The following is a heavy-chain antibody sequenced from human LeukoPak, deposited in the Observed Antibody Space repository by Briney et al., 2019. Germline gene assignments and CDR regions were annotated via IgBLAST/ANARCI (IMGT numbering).Heavy chain of an antibody. CDR2: IYPGDSDT. V-gene: IGHV5-51*01. CDR3: ARQYYDSSGHRYYYYMDV. Sequence: GESLKISCKGSGYSFTSYWIGWVRQMPGKGLEWMGIIYPGDSDTRYSPSLQGQVTISADKSISTAYLQWSSLKASDTAMYYCARQYYDSSGHRYYYYMDVWGKGTTVTVSS. J-gene: IGHJ6*03. CDR1: GYSFTSYW. D-gene: IGHD3-22*01.